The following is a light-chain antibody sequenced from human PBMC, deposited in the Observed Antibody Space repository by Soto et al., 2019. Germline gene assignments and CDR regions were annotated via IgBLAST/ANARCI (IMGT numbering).Light chain of an antibody. J-gene: IGKJ1*01. CDR3: QHYNSYSEA. CDR1: PAIASF. V-gene: IGKV1-9*01. Sequence: IQLTQSPSSLSASVGDRVTITCRASPAIASFLAWYQQKPGTAPKLLIYDAATLQSGVPSRFSGSGSGTEFTLTISSLQPDDFATYYCQHYNSYSEAFGQGTKVDIK. CDR2: DAA.